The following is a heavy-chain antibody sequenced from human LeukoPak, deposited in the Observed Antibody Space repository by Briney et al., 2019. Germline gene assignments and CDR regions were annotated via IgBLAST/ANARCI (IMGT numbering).Heavy chain of an antibody. CDR3: AKTLSYSSGWVY. Sequence: GGSLRLSCAGSEFTFSNYAVSWVRQAPGKGLEWVSAISGSGGSTYYADSVKARFSISRDNSKSTVYLQMNSLRAEDTAVYYCAKTLSYSSGWVYWGQGTLVTVSS. J-gene: IGHJ4*02. CDR2: ISGSGGST. CDR1: EFTFSNYA. V-gene: IGHV3-23*01. D-gene: IGHD6-19*01.